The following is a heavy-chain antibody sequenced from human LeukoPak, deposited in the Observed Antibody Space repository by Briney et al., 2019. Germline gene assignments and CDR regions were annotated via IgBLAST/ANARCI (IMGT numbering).Heavy chain of an antibody. J-gene: IGHJ6*04. CDR3: ARDSYQLLSHYYYGMDV. V-gene: IGHV1-46*01. CDR2: INPSGGST. D-gene: IGHD2-2*01. Sequence: ASVKVSCKPSGYTFTSYYMHWVRQAPGQGLEWMGIINPSGGSTSYAQKFQGRVTMTRDTSTSTVYMELSSLRSEDTAVYYCARDSYQLLSHYYYGMDVWGKGTTVTVSS. CDR1: GYTFTSYY.